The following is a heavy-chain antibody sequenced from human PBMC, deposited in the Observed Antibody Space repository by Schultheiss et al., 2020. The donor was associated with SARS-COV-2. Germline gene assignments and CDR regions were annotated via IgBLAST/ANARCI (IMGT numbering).Heavy chain of an antibody. CDR3: AKEVYHSSGFDY. CDR1: GFTFSSYG. Sequence: GGSLRLSCAASGFTFSSYGMHWVRQAPGKGLEWVAVISYDGSNKYYADSVKGRFTISRDNSKNTLYLQMNSLRAEDTAVYYCAKEVYHSSGFDYWGQGTLVTVSS. J-gene: IGHJ4*02. CDR2: ISYDGSNK. V-gene: IGHV3-30*18. D-gene: IGHD6-19*01.